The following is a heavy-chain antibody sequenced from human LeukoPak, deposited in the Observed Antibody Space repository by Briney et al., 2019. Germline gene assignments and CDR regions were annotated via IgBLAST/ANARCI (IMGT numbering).Heavy chain of an antibody. Sequence: ASVKVSCKASGYTFTGYYMHWVRQAPGQGLEWMGWINPNSGGTNYAQKFQGRVTMTRDTSISTAYMELSRLRSDDTAVYYCARDPCSSTSCYSPPDYWGQGTLVTVSS. CDR1: GYTFTGYY. D-gene: IGHD2-2*01. J-gene: IGHJ4*02. CDR3: ARDPCSSTSCYSPPDY. CDR2: INPNSGGT. V-gene: IGHV1-2*02.